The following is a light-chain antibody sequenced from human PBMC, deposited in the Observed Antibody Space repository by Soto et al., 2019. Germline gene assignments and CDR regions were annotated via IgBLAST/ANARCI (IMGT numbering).Light chain of an antibody. CDR2: DAS. V-gene: IGKV3-11*01. Sequence: EIVLTQSPATLSLSPGERATLSCRASQSVSSYLAWYQQKPGQAPRLLIYDASNRATAIPATFSGSGSGTDFTLTISSLEPEDFAVYYCQQRSNWPSFGGGTKVEIK. CDR3: QQRSNWPS. CDR1: QSVSSY. J-gene: IGKJ4*01.